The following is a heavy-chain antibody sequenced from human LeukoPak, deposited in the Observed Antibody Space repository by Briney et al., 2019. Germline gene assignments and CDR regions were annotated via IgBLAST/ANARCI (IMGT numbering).Heavy chain of an antibody. J-gene: IGHJ6*03. D-gene: IGHD3-10*01. CDR1: GFTFSSYA. Sequence: QPGGSLRLSCAASGFTFSSYAMSWVRQAPGKGLEWVSAISGSGGSTYYADSVKGRFTISRDNSKNTLYLQMNSLRAEDTAVYYCATGTRSSGSLGYYYYYMDVWGKGTTVTVSS. CDR2: ISGSGGST. V-gene: IGHV3-23*01. CDR3: ATGTRSSGSLGYYYYYMDV.